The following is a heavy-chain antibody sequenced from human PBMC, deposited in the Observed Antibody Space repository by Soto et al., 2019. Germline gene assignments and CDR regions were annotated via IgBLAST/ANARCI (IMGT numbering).Heavy chain of an antibody. CDR2: INPSGGST. CDR1: GYTFTSYY. V-gene: IGHV1-46*01. Sequence: QVQLVQSGAEVKKPGASVKVSCKASGYTFTSYYMHWVRQAPGQGLEWMGIINPSGGSTSYAQKFQGRVTMTRDTSTSTVYMELSSLRSEDTAVYYCARPGSYYDILTGYYTYDAFDIWGQGTMVTVSS. CDR3: ARPGSYYDILTGYYTYDAFDI. J-gene: IGHJ3*02. D-gene: IGHD3-9*01.